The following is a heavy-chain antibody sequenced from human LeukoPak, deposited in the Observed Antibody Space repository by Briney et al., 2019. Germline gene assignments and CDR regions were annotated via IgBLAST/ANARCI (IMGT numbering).Heavy chain of an antibody. Sequence: GGSLRLSCAASGFTFSSYGMHWVRQAPGKGLEWVAFIRYDGSNKYYADSVKGRFTISRDNSKNTLYLQMNSLRAEDTAVYYCAQLDYYDGSGYYSDYWGQGTLVTVSS. J-gene: IGHJ4*02. CDR2: IRYDGSNK. CDR3: AQLDYYDGSGYYSDY. CDR1: GFTFSSYG. D-gene: IGHD3-22*01. V-gene: IGHV3-30*02.